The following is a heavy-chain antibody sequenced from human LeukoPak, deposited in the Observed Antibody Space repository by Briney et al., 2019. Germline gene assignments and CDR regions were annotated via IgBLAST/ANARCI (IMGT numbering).Heavy chain of an antibody. Sequence: SETLSLTCTVSGGSISSYYWGWIRQPPGKGLEWIGSIYYSGSTYYNPSLKSRVTIFVDTSKNQSSLKLSSVTGARTAVYYWSRHVSLYYFDSRGYYSFDFWGQGTLVTVSS. CDR1: GGSISSYY. CDR3: SRHVSLYYFDSRGYYSFDF. D-gene: IGHD3-22*01. J-gene: IGHJ4*02. V-gene: IGHV4-39*01. CDR2: IYYSGST.